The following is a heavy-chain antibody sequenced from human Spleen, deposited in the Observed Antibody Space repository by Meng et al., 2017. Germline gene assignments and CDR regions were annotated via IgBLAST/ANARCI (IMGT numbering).Heavy chain of an antibody. J-gene: IGHJ4*02. CDR2: ISWNSGSI. Sequence: GGSLRLSCAASGFTFDDYAMHWVRQAPGKGLEWVSGISWNSGSIGYADSVKGRFTISRDNAKNSLYLQMNSLRAEDTALYYCAKFGLNDYWGQGTLVTVSS. D-gene: IGHD3-16*01. V-gene: IGHV3-9*01. CDR1: GFTFDDYA. CDR3: AKFGLNDY.